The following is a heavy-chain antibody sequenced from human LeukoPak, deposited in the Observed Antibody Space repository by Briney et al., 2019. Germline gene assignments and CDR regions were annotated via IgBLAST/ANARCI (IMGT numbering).Heavy chain of an antibody. V-gene: IGHV3-21*01. J-gene: IGHJ6*04. D-gene: IGHD3-10*02. Sequence: GGSLRLSCAASRFTFSTYSMNWVRQAPGKGLEWVSSISSRSTYIYYADSVKGRFTISRDNAKNSLYLQMNSLRAEDTAVYYCAELGITMIGGVWGKGTTVTISS. CDR1: RFTFSTYS. CDR3: AELGITMIGGV. CDR2: ISSRSTYI.